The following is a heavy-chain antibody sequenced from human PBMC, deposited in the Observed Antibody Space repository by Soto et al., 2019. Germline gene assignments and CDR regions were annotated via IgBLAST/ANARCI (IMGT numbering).Heavy chain of an antibody. V-gene: IGHV4-4*02. J-gene: IGHJ5*02. CDR1: GGSISSSNW. D-gene: IGHD3-22*01. Sequence: PSETLSLTCAVSGGSISSSNWWSWVRQPPGKGLEWIGDIYHSGSTNYNPSLKSRVTISVDRSKNQFSLKLSSVTAADTAVYYCARTYYYDSSGYPAWFDPWGQGTLVTVSS. CDR3: ARTYYYDSSGYPAWFDP. CDR2: IYHSGST.